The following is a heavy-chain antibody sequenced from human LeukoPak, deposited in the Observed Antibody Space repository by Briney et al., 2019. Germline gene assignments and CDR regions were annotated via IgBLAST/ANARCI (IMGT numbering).Heavy chain of an antibody. D-gene: IGHD4-17*01. CDR1: GGAINNYY. CDR2: IYTSGST. J-gene: IGHJ5*02. CDR3: ARSDYGDYDLLTWLDP. V-gene: IGHV4-4*07. Sequence: SQTLSLTCIVSGGAINNYYWNWIRQPAGQGLEWIGRIYTSGSTNYNPSLKSRVTMSVDTSKNQFSLKLRSVTAADTAVYYCARSDYGDYDLLTWLDPWGQGTLVTVSS.